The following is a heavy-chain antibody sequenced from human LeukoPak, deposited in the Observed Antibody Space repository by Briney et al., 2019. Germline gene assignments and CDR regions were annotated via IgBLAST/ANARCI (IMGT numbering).Heavy chain of an antibody. J-gene: IGHJ4*02. CDR2: INHSGST. CDR3: ARGAVPIDY. CDR1: GGSFSGYY. D-gene: IGHD1-1*01. Sequence: SETLSLTCAVYGGSFSGYYWSWIRQPPGKGLEWIGEINHSGSTNYNPSLKSRVTISADTSKNQFSLKLSSVTAADTAVYYCARGAVPIDYWGQGTLVTVSS. V-gene: IGHV4-34*01.